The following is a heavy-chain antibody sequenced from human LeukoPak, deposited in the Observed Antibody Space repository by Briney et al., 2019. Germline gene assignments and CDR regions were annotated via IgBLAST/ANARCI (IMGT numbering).Heavy chain of an antibody. V-gene: IGHV4-59*01. CDR1: GGSISSYY. CDR2: IYYSGST. Sequence: PSETLSLTCTVSGGSISSYYWSWIRQPLGKGLEWIGYIYYSGSTNHNPSLKSRVTISVDTSKNQFSLKLSSVTAADTAVYYCARGKGGWHYWGQGTLVTVSS. CDR3: ARGKGGWHY. J-gene: IGHJ4*02. D-gene: IGHD3-16*01.